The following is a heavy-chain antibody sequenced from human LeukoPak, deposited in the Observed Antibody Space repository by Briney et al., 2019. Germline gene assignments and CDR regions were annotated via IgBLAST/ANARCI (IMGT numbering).Heavy chain of an antibody. CDR1: GGSISSSNW. CDR3: ARDGYLGRWAFDI. V-gene: IGHV4-4*02. D-gene: IGHD5-18*01. CDR2: IYHSGST. Sequence: SGTLSLTCAVSGGSISSSNWWSWVRQPPGKGLEWIGEIYHSGSTNYNPSLKSRVIISVDKSKNQFSLKLSSVTAADTAVYYCARDGYLGRWAFDIWGQGTMVTVSS. J-gene: IGHJ3*02.